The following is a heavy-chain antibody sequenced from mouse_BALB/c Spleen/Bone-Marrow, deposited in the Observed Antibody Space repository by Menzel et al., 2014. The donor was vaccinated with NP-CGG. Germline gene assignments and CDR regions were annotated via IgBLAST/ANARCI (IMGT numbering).Heavy chain of an antibody. V-gene: IGHV5-9-3*01. D-gene: IGHD2-14*01. CDR2: ISSGGSYT. CDR1: GFTFSSYA. Sequence: EVQRVESGGGLVKPGGSLKLSCAASGFTFSSYAMSWVRQTPEKRLEWVATISSGGSYTYYPDILKGRFTISRDNAKNTLYLQMSSLKSEDTAMYYCTRPRYPFYVMDSWGQGTSVTVSS. CDR3: TRPRYPFYVMDS. J-gene: IGHJ4*01.